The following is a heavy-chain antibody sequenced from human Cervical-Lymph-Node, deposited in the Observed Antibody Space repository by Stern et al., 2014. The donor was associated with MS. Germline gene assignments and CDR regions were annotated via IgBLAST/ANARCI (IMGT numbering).Heavy chain of an antibody. CDR2: IWYDGSNK. J-gene: IGHJ6*02. Sequence: VQLVESGGGVVQPGRSLRLSCAASGFTFSSYGMHWARQAPGKGLEWVAVIWYDGSNKYYADSVKGRFTISRDNSKNTLYLQMNSLRAEDTAVYYCARDLIGTTYYGMDVWGQGTTVTVSS. CDR3: ARDLIGTTYYGMDV. CDR1: GFTFSSYG. V-gene: IGHV3-33*01. D-gene: IGHD1-7*01.